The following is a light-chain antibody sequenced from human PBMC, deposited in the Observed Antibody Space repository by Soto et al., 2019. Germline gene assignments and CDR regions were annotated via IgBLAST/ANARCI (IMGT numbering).Light chain of an antibody. Sequence: QSALTQPASVSGSPGQSITISCTGTSSDVGGYNYVSWYQQHPGKAPKLMISEVSNRPSGVSDRFSGSKSGNTASLTISGLQAEDEADYYCCSYTRSSAWVFGGGTKLTVL. CDR1: SSDVGGYNY. V-gene: IGLV2-14*01. CDR3: CSYTRSSAWV. CDR2: EVS. J-gene: IGLJ3*02.